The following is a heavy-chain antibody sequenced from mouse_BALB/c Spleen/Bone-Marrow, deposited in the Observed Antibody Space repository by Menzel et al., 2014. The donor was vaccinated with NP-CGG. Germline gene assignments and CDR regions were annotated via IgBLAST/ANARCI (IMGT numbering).Heavy chain of an antibody. J-gene: IGHJ3*01. Sequence: VQLQQSGAELVKPGTSVKLSCKASGYNFTSYWINWVKLRPGQGLEWIGDIYPGSGSTNYNEKFKSKATLTVDTSSSTAYIQLSSLASEDSALYYCARFSQLGLLADWGQGTLVTVSA. D-gene: IGHD3-1*01. CDR2: IYPGSGST. CDR1: GYNFTSYW. V-gene: IGHV1-55*01. CDR3: ARFSQLGLLAD.